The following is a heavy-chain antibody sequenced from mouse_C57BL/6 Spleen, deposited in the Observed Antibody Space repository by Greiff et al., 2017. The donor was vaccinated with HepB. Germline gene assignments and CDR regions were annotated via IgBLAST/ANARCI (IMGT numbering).Heavy chain of an antibody. CDR1: GFTFSSYG. D-gene: IGHD4-1*01. V-gene: IGHV5-6*02. Sequence: DVMLVESGGDLVKPGGSLKLSCAASGFTFSSYGMSWVRQTPDKRLEWVATISSGGSYTYYPDSVKGRFTISRDNAKNTLYLQMSSLKSEDTAMYYCARNWEDFDYWGQGTTLTVSS. CDR3: ARNWEDFDY. CDR2: ISSGGSYT. J-gene: IGHJ2*01.